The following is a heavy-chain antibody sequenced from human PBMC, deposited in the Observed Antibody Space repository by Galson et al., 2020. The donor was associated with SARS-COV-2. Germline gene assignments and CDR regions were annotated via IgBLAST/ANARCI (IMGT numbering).Heavy chain of an antibody. D-gene: IGHD3-10*01. CDR3: ATSLLWFGELLD. V-gene: IGHV3-30-3*01. CDR1: GFTFSSYA. CDR2: ISYDGSNK. J-gene: IGHJ4*02. Sequence: GGSLRLSCAASGFTFSSYAMHWVRQAPGKGLEWVAVISYDGSNKYYADSVKGQFTISRDNSKNTLYLQMNSLRAEDTAVYYCATSLLWFGELLDWGQGTLVTVSS.